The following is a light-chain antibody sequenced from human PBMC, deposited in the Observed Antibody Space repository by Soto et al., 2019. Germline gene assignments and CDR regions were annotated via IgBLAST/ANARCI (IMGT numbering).Light chain of an antibody. J-gene: IGLJ1*01. V-gene: IGLV2-14*01. CDR3: DSYTSSRAYV. CDR2: EVS. CDR1: SSNVESNF. Sequence: QSVLTQPPSASGAPGQRVTISCSGSSSNVESNFVNWYQQQSGKAPKLIIHEVSYRPSGVSNRFSGSKSGNTASLTISGLQAEDEADYYCDSYTSSRAYVFGIGTKVTVL.